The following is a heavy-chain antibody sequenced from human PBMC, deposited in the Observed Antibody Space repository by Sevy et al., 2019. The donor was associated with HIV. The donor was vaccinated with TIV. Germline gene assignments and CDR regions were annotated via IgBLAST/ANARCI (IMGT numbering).Heavy chain of an antibody. V-gene: IGHV3-30-3*01. CDR3: ARDGGYSIKWYPLY. D-gene: IGHD1-26*01. CDR1: VFAFSTHA. CDR2: ISYEGTET. Sequence: GGSLRLSCAASVFAFSTHAMHWVRQAPGKGLEWVAVISYEGTETFYAASVEGRFTISRDNSKNMLSLQINSLRPEDTAVYDCARDGGYSIKWYPLYWGHGTLVTVSS. J-gene: IGHJ4*01.